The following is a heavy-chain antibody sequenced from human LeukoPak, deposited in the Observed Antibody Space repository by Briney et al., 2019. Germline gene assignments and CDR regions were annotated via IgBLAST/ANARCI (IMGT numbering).Heavy chain of an antibody. CDR1: GGSLSSYY. D-gene: IGHD3-3*01. Sequence: PSETLSLTCTVSGGSLSSYYWSWLRQPPGKGLEWIGYIYYSGSTYYNPSLKSRVTISVDTSRNQFSLKLSSVTAADTAVYYCAREGKLRFLEWLIDYWGQGTLVTVSS. V-gene: IGHV4-59*12. CDR2: IYYSGST. CDR3: AREGKLRFLEWLIDY. J-gene: IGHJ4*02.